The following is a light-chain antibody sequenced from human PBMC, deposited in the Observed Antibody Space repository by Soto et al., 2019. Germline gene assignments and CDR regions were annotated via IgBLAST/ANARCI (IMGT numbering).Light chain of an antibody. CDR2: SAS. CDR1: QSVSSN. J-gene: IGKJ2*01. Sequence: EIVMTQSPATLSVSPGERATLSCRASQSVSSNLAWYQQKPGQAPRLLISSASIRATGIPARFSGSGSGTEFTLTISSLQSEDFAIYYCQQYDDWPFTFCQGTKLEIK. CDR3: QQYDDWPFT. V-gene: IGKV3D-15*01.